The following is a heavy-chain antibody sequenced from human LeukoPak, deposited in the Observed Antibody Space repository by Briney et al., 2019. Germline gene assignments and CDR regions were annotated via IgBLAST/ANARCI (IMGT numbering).Heavy chain of an antibody. J-gene: IGHJ4*02. D-gene: IGHD1-26*01. V-gene: IGHV4-34*01. Sequence: SETLSLTCAVYGGSFSGYYWSWIRQPPGKGLEWIGEINHGGSTNYNPSLKSRVTISVDTSKNQFSLKLSSVTAADTAVYYCARGRRIYSGSYYYFDYWGQGTLVTVSS. CDR1: GGSFSGYY. CDR3: ARGRRIYSGSYYYFDY. CDR2: INHGGST.